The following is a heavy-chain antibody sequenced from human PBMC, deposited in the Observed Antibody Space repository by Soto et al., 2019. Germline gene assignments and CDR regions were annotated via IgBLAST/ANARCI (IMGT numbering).Heavy chain of an antibody. CDR1: GGTFSSFG. CDR3: ARDNGYYYGSWSYGSSWGMDV. J-gene: IGHJ6*02. V-gene: IGHV1-69*13. D-gene: IGHD3-10*01. CDR2: IIPVFHLT. Sequence: GASVKVSCKASGGTFSSFGITWVRQAPGQGLEWVGGIIPVFHLTNYAQKFQGRVTITADESTTTAYMELSSLRSEDTAVYYCARDNGYYYGSWSYGSSWGMDVWGQGTMVTVSS.